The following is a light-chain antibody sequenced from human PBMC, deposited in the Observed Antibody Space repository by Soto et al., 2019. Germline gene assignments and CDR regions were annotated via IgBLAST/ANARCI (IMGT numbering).Light chain of an antibody. CDR1: QSISPW. J-gene: IGKJ1*01. Sequence: DIQMTQSPSTLSASVGDRVTITCRASQSISPWLAWYQQKPGKAPILLIYKASNLESGVPSRFSGSGSGTEFTPTLRRLQPDDGATYYCQHYNSYPWTFGQGTKVEIK. V-gene: IGKV1-5*03. CDR3: QHYNSYPWT. CDR2: KAS.